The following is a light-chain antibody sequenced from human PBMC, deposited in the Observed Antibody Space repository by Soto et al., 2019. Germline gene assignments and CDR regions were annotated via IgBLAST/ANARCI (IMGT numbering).Light chain of an antibody. V-gene: IGKV2-30*01. J-gene: IGKJ2*01. CDR1: QSLQYSDGNTY. CDR3: MQGIHWPPYT. CDR2: KVS. Sequence: DVVLTQSPLSLPVTLGQPASISCRSSQSLQYSDGNTYLNWFQQRPCQSPRRLIYKVSNRDSGVPDRFSGSGSGTDFPLRISRVEAEDVGVYYCMQGIHWPPYTFGQGTKLEIK.